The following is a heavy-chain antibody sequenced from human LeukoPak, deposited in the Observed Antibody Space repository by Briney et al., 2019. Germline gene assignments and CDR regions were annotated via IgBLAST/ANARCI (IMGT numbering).Heavy chain of an antibody. D-gene: IGHD1-26*01. J-gene: IGHJ4*02. Sequence: PGGSLRLSCAASGFTFSSYAMSWVRQAPGKGLEWVSIIGGGGESTYYADSVKGRFTISRDNSKNTVYLQMNSLRAEDTAVYYCAKVLSGSQDYWGQGTLVTVFS. CDR3: AKVLSGSQDY. V-gene: IGHV3-23*01. CDR1: GFTFSSYA. CDR2: IGGGGEST.